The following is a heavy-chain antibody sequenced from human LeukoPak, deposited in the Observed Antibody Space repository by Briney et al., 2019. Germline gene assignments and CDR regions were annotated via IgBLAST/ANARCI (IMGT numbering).Heavy chain of an antibody. CDR2: ISASGGGT. CDR1: GFTFSNYA. J-gene: IGHJ4*02. Sequence: PGGSLRLSCAASGFTFSNYAMSWVRQAPGEGLEWVSGISASGGGTYYADSVKGRFTISRDSSKDTLYLQMNSLRAEDTAVYYCAKQVTGGEYYFDNWGQGTLVTVSS. CDR3: AKQVTGGEYYFDN. D-gene: IGHD2-21*02. V-gene: IGHV3-23*01.